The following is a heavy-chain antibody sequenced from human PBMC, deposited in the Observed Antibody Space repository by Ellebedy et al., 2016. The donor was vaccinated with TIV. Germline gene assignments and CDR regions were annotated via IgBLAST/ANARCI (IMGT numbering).Heavy chain of an antibody. V-gene: IGHV4-59*01. D-gene: IGHD2-2*01. CDR2: IYYSGST. CDR1: GGSISSYY. CDR3: ARLQAARIGECYYYYGMDV. J-gene: IGHJ6*02. Sequence: MPSETLSLTCTVSGGSISSYYWSWIRQPPGKGLEWIGYIYYSGSTNYYPSLKSRVTISVDTSKNQFSLKLSSVTAADTAVYYCARLQAARIGECYYYYGMDVWGQGTTVTVSS.